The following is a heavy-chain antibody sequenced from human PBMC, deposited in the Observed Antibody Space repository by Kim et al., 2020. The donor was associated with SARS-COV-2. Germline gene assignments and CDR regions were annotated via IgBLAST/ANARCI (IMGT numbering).Heavy chain of an antibody. CDR1: GGSINSYY. J-gene: IGHJ4*02. V-gene: IGHV4-59*12. D-gene: IGHD1-26*01. CDR2: VYYSDFT. CDR3: ARGAGDGSNNFNY. Sequence: SETLSLTCSVSGGSINSYYWSWIRQPPGKGLEWIGYVYYSDFTNYNPSLKSRVSISEDTSNNQFSLKLTSVTAADTAVYYCARGAGDGSNNFNYWGQGA.